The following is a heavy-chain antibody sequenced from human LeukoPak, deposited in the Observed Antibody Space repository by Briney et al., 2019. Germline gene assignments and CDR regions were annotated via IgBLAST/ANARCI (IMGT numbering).Heavy chain of an antibody. CDR3: AKGRPLVGAVRY. V-gene: IGHV3-30*18. D-gene: IGHD1-26*01. CDR1: GFTFSSYG. CDR2: ISYDGSNK. J-gene: IGHJ4*02. Sequence: GGSLRLSCAASGFTFSSYGMHWVRKAPGKGLEWVAVISYDGSNKYYADSVKGRFTISRDNSKNTLYLQMDSLRAEDTAVYYCAKGRPLVGAVRYWGQGTLVTVSS.